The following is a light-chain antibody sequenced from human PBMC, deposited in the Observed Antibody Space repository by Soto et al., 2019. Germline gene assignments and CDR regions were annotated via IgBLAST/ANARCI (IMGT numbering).Light chain of an antibody. V-gene: IGLV1-47*02. CDR3: EAWDDSLSGSFV. CDR2: GNY. J-gene: IGLJ1*01. CDR1: SSNIGSNY. Sequence: QSALTQPPSASGTPGQRVTISCSGSSSNIGSNYVYWYQQLPGTAPKLLIYGNYQRPSGVPDRFSGSKSGTSATLAISGLRSEDEADYFCEAWDDSLSGSFVFATGTKVTVL.